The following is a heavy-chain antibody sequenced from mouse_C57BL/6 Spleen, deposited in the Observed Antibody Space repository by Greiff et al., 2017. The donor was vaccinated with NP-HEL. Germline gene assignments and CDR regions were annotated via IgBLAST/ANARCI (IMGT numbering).Heavy chain of an antibody. V-gene: IGHV1-15*01. CDR1: GYTFTDYE. J-gene: IGHJ3*01. CDR3: TRGIYYGNYDWFAY. D-gene: IGHD2-1*01. CDR2: IDPETGGT. Sequence: VQLQQSGAELVRPGASVTLSCKASGYTFTDYEMHWVKQTPVHGLEWIGAIDPETGGTAYNQKFKGKAILTADKSSSTAYMELRSLTSEDSAVYYCTRGIYYGNYDWFAYWGQGTLVTVSA.